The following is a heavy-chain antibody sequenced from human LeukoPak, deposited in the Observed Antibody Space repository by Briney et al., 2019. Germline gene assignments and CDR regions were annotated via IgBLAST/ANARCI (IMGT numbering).Heavy chain of an antibody. Sequence: GGSLRLSCAASGFTFSSYWMSWVRQAPGKGLEWVASIKQDGSEKYYVDSVKGRFTISRDNAKNSLYLQMNSLRADDTAVYYCARDPGDYDILTGPNDYWGQGTLVTVSS. CDR1: GFTFSSYW. J-gene: IGHJ4*02. CDR3: ARDPGDYDILTGPNDY. CDR2: IKQDGSEK. V-gene: IGHV3-7*03. D-gene: IGHD3-9*01.